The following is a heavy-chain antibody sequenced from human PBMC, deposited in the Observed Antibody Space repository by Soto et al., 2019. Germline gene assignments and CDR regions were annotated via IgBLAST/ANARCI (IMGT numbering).Heavy chain of an antibody. CDR2: ISYDGSNK. V-gene: IGHV3-30-3*01. Sequence: QVQLVESGGGVVQPGRSLRLSCAASGFTFSSYAMHWVRQAPGKGLEWVAVISYDGSNKYYADSAKGRFTISRDNSKNTLYLQMNSLRAEDTAVYYCARDHSGSYLDAFDIWGQGTMVTVSS. J-gene: IGHJ3*02. CDR3: ARDHSGSYLDAFDI. D-gene: IGHD1-26*01. CDR1: GFTFSSYA.